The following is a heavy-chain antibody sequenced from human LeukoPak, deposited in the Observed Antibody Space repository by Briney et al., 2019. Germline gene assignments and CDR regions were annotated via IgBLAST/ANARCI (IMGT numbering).Heavy chain of an antibody. Sequence: GGSLRLSCAASGFTFSSYGMHWVRQAPGKGLEWVAFIRYDGSNKYYADSVKGRFTISRDNSKNTLYLQMNSLRAEDTALYYCAKASSYDILTGYPYWGQGTLVTVSS. CDR2: IRYDGSNK. D-gene: IGHD3-9*01. V-gene: IGHV3-30*02. CDR3: AKASSYDILTGYPY. CDR1: GFTFSSYG. J-gene: IGHJ4*02.